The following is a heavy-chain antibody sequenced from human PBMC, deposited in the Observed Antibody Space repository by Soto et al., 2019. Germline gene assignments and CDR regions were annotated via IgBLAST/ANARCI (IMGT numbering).Heavy chain of an antibody. CDR1: GFTFSSYG. D-gene: IGHD2-2*01. V-gene: IGHV3-30*18. Sequence: GGSLRLSCAAAGFTFSSYGMHWVRQAPGKGLEWVAVISYDGSNKYYADSVKGRFTISRDNSKNTLYLQMNSLRAEETAVYYCGQDAQLLCYGADYYGIDVCPEGTTDTVS. CDR2: ISYDGSNK. J-gene: IGHJ6*02. CDR3: GQDAQLLCYGADYYGIDV.